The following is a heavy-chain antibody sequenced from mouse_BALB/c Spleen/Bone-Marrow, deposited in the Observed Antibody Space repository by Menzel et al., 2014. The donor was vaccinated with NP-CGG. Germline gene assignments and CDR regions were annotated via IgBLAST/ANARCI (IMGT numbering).Heavy chain of an antibody. D-gene: IGHD2-10*02. V-gene: IGHV1-14*01. J-gene: IGHJ2*01. CDR3: ARLDQRYEGY. CDR1: GYTFTSYF. Sequence: VQLKESGPELVKPGASVKMSCKASGYTFTSYFMHWVKQKPGQGLEWIGYINPYNDGTKYNEKFKGKATLTSDKSSSTAYVELSSLTSEDSAVYYCARLDQRYEGYWGQGTTLTVSS. CDR2: INPYNDGT.